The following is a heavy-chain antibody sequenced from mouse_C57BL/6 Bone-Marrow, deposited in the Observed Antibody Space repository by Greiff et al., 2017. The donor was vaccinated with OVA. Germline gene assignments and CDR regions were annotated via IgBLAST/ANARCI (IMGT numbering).Heavy chain of an antibody. CDR3: AREYGPDYFDY. V-gene: IGHV1-69*01. D-gene: IGHD2-10*02. CDR1: GYTFTSYW. Sequence: QVQLQQPGAELVMPGASVKLSCKASGYTFTSYWMHWVKQRPGQGLEWIGEIDPSDSYTNYNQKFKGKSTLTVDKSSSTAYMQLSSLTSEDSAVYYCAREYGPDYFDYWGQGTTLTVSS. J-gene: IGHJ2*01. CDR2: IDPSDSYT.